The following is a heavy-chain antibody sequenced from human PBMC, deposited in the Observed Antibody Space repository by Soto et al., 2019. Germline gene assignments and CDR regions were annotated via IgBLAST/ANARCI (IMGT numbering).Heavy chain of an antibody. CDR3: ARVYRVGGAFDI. J-gene: IGHJ3*02. Sequence: QVQLVESGGGVVQPGRSLRLSCAASGFTFSSYGMHWVRQAPGKGLEWVAVIWYDGSNKYYADSVKGRFTISRDNSKNTLYLQMNSLRAEDTAVYYCARVYRVGGAFDIWGQGTMVTVSS. V-gene: IGHV3-33*01. CDR1: GFTFSSYG. CDR2: IWYDGSNK. D-gene: IGHD3-16*01.